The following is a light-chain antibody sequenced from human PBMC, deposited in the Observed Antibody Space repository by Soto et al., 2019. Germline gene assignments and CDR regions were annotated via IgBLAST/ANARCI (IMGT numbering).Light chain of an antibody. CDR3: QQRSDWPPLFT. CDR1: QSVGSC. CDR2: DAS. V-gene: IGKV3-11*01. Sequence: EIVLTQSPATLSLSPGEIATLSCRASQSVGSCLAWYQQKPGQAPRLLIYDASNRATGIPARFSGSGSGTDFTLTISSLEPEDFAVYYCQQRSDWPPLFTFGPGTKVDIK. J-gene: IGKJ3*01.